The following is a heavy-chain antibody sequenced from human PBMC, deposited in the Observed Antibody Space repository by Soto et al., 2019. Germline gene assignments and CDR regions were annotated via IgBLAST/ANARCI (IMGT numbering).Heavy chain of an antibody. V-gene: IGHV3-66*01. CDR3: AGTAPLTGSHLYYYYGMDV. Sequence: GGSLRLSCAASGFSVSSVYMSWVRQAPGKGLEWVSVVYSGGSTYYIDSVKGRFTISRDNSKNTLYLQMNSLRAEDTAVYYCAGTAPLTGSHLYYYYGMDVWGQGTTVTVSS. J-gene: IGHJ6*02. CDR2: VYSGGST. D-gene: IGHD3-9*01. CDR1: GFSVSSVY.